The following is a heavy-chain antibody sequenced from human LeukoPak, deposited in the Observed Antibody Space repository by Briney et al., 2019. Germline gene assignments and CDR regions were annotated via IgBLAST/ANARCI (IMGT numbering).Heavy chain of an antibody. CDR2: IIPIFGTA. D-gene: IGHD3-10*01. J-gene: IGHJ4*02. CDR3: ASGDYYGSGSYSDY. V-gene: IGHV1-69*01. CDR1: GGTFSSYA. Sequence: SVKVSCKASGGTFSSYAISWVRQAPGQGLEWMGGIIPIFGTANYAQKFQGRVTITADESTSTAYMELSSLRSEDTAVYYGASGDYYGSGSYSDYWGQGTLVTVSS.